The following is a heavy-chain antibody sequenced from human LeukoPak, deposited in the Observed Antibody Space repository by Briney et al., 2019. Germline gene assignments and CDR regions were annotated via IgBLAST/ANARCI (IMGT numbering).Heavy chain of an antibody. CDR2: ISGSGGST. CDR1: GFTFSSYA. V-gene: IGHV3-23*01. D-gene: IGHD3-22*01. Sequence: GGSLRLSCAASGFTFSSYAMSWVRQAPGKGLEWVSAISGSGGSTYYADSVKGRFTISRDNAKNSVYLQMNSLRAEDTAVYYCARVWSSGYTKDYWSQGTLVTVPS. CDR3: ARVWSSGYTKDY. J-gene: IGHJ4*02.